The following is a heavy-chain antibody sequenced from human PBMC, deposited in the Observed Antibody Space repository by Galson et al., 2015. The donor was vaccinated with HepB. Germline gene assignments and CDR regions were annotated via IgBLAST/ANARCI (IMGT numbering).Heavy chain of an antibody. CDR3: ARGHNGEGDDY. D-gene: IGHD2-8*01. Sequence: SLRLSCAASGFTFSSYSMNWVRQAPGKGLEWVSSISSSSSYVYYADSVKGRFTISRDNAKNSLYLQMNSLRAEDTAVYYCARGHNGEGDDYWGQGTLVTVSS. CDR2: ISSSSSYV. J-gene: IGHJ4*02. CDR1: GFTFSSYS. V-gene: IGHV3-21*01.